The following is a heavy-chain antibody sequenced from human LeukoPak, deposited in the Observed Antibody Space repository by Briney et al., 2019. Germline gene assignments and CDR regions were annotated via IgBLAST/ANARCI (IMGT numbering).Heavy chain of an antibody. V-gene: IGHV1-2*02. Sequence: GASVKVSCKASGYTFTGYYMHWVRQAPGQGLEWVGWINPNSGGTNYAQKFQGRVTMTRDTSISTAYMELSRLRSDDTAVYYCARDFNYDRVYYYYYYMDVWGKGTTVTVSS. CDR2: INPNSGGT. CDR1: GYTFTGYY. CDR3: ARDFNYDRVYYYYYYMDV. J-gene: IGHJ6*03. D-gene: IGHD3-22*01.